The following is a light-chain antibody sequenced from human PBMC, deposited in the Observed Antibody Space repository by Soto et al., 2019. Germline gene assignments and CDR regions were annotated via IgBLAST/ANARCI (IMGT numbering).Light chain of an antibody. CDR3: QQYYNTPFT. CDR2: WAS. Sequence: DIVMTQSPDSLAVSLGERATINCKSSQTVLYSSNNKNYLTWYQQKPGQPPKLLIYWASTRESGVPDRFRGSGSGTDFTLTISSLQAEDVAVYYCQQYYNTPFTFGEGTKVEIK. CDR1: QTVLYSSNNKNY. V-gene: IGKV4-1*01. J-gene: IGKJ4*01.